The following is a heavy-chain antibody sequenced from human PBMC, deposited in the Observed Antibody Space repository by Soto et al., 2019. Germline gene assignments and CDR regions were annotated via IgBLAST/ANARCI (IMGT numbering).Heavy chain of an antibody. Sequence: SETLSLTCTVSGGSSSGGYYWSWIRQHPGKGLEWIGYIYYSGSTYYNPSLKSRVTISVDTSKNQFPLKLSSVTAADTAVYYCASLYKDYSNYHWGQGTLVTVSS. CDR1: GGSSSGGYY. V-gene: IGHV4-31*03. CDR2: IYYSGST. D-gene: IGHD4-4*01. CDR3: ASLYKDYSNYH. J-gene: IGHJ5*02.